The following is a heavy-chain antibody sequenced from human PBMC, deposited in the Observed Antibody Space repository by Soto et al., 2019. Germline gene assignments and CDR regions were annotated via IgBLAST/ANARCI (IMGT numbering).Heavy chain of an antibody. CDR3: AKDTYYHDTSGYYVFDY. J-gene: IGHJ4*02. CDR1: GFTFSSYG. Sequence: QVQLVESGGGEVQPGRSLRLSCAASGFTFSSYGIQWVRQAPGKGLEWVAVISYDGSKKNYLDSVKGRFTISRDNSKNTMYLEMNSLRAEDTAIYYCAKDTYYHDTSGYYVFDYWGQGTLVTVSS. D-gene: IGHD3-22*01. V-gene: IGHV3-30*18. CDR2: ISYDGSKK.